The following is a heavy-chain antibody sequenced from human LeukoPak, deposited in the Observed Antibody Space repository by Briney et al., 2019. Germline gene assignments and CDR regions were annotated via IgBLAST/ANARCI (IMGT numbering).Heavy chain of an antibody. CDR3: ARRTDTRGYRRFDY. J-gene: IGHJ4*02. V-gene: IGHV4-39*01. CDR1: GGSISSNSYY. Sequence: PSETLSLTCIVSGGSISSNSYYWGWIRQPPGKGLEWIGSIYYSGSTYYNPSLKSRVTISIDTSKNQFSLKLSSVTAADTAVYYCARRTDTRGYRRFDYWGQGTLVTVSS. D-gene: IGHD5-18*01. CDR2: IYYSGST.